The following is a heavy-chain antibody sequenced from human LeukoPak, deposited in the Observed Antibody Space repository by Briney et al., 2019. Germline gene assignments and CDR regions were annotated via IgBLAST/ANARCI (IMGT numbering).Heavy chain of an antibody. Sequence: PSETLSLTCAVYGGSFSGYYWSWIRQPPGKGLEWIGEINHSGSTNYNPSLKSRVTISVDTSKNQFSLKLSSVTAAGTAVYYCARAFRGFDPWGQGTLATVSS. CDR1: GGSFSGYY. J-gene: IGHJ5*02. V-gene: IGHV4-34*01. CDR3: ARAFRGFDP. CDR2: INHSGST.